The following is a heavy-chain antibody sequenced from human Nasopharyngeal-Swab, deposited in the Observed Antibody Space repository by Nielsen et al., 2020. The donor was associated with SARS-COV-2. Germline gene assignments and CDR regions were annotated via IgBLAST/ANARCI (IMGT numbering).Heavy chain of an antibody. V-gene: IGHV3-30*04. CDR2: ISYDGSNK. J-gene: IGHJ4*02. Sequence: GGSLRLSCAASGFTFSSYAMHWVRQAPGKGLEWVAVISYDGSNKYYADSVKGRFTISGDNSKNTLYLQMNSLRAEDTAVYYCARDPGYGDYEIYWGQGTLVTVSS. CDR1: GFTFSSYA. D-gene: IGHD4-17*01. CDR3: ARDPGYGDYEIY.